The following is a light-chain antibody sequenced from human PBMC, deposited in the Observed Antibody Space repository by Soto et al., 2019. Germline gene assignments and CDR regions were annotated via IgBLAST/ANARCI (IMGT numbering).Light chain of an antibody. CDR2: GAF. CDR3: QQDNILLWT. Sequence: EIVLTPSLATLSLTPRESASLSCMATRSVSSYLAWYQQKPGQAPRLLIHGAFTRATGIPARFSGSGSGTEFTLTISSLQSEDFAVYYCQQDNILLWTFCQGTNVDI. V-gene: IGKV3-15*01. J-gene: IGKJ1*01. CDR1: RSVSSY.